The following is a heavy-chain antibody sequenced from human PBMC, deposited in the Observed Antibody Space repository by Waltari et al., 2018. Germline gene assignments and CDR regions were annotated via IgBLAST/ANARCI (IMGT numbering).Heavy chain of an antibody. J-gene: IGHJ6*03. D-gene: IGHD2-21*01. V-gene: IGHV3-20*04. Sequence: EVQLVESGGGVVRPGGALGLSCTGPDVQFGGLGLTWVRQVPGKGLEWVAGINGDGGSAGYADSVNGRFTISRDNANNSLFLRMKSLRAEDTALYFCARVGIGLFYYYYLDVWGTGTTVTVSS. CDR1: DVQFGGLG. CDR3: ARVGIGLFYYYYLDV. CDR2: INGDGGSA.